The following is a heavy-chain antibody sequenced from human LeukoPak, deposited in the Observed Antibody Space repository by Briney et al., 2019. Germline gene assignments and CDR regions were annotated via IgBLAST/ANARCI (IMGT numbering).Heavy chain of an antibody. J-gene: IGHJ5*02. D-gene: IGHD3-9*01. CDR3: AGDFET. CDR1: GFNFGDHW. Sequence: GGSLRLSCVASGFNFGDHWMDWVRQAPGKGLEWVGNIKQDGSEKNYVDSVKGRFTISRDNAEKSVSLDMNSLRAEDTAIYYCAGDFETWGQGTLVTAS. CDR2: IKQDGSEK. V-gene: IGHV3-7*03.